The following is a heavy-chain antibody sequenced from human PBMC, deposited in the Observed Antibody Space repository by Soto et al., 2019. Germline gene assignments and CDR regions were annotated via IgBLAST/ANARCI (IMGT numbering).Heavy chain of an antibody. CDR3: ARHGLYGSDWDGLDV. V-gene: IGHV5-51*01. J-gene: IGHJ6*02. CDR2: IYPGDSRT. Sequence: GESLKISCSGSRYGFSNYWIGWALHMPGRGLESLGIIYPGDSRTMYSPSFQGQVTISVDNSISTTYLQWNTLKTSDTAIYYCARHGLYGSDWDGLDVWGQGTTVTVSS. CDR1: RYGFSNYW. D-gene: IGHD3-16*01.